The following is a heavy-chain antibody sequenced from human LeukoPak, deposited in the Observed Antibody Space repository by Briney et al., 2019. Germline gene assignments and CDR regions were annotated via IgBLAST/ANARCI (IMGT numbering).Heavy chain of an antibody. V-gene: IGHV3-30*04. CDR1: GFTFSSYA. CDR3: ARDHDGGDIVSIGSFDY. Sequence: PGGSLRLSCAASGFTFSSYAMHWVRQAPGKGLEWVAVISYAGSNKYYADSVKGRFTISRDNSENTLYLQMNSLRAEDTAVYYCARDHDGGDIVSIGSFDYWGQGTLVTVSS. D-gene: IGHD2-15*01. J-gene: IGHJ4*02. CDR2: ISYAGSNK.